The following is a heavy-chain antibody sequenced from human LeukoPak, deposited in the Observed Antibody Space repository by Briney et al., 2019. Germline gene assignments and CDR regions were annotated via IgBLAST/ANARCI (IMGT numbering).Heavy chain of an antibody. CDR2: ISGSGGST. J-gene: IGHJ4*02. V-gene: IGHV3-23*01. Sequence: GGSLRLSCAASGFTFSSYAMSWVRQAPGKELEWVSAISGSGGSTYYADSVKGRFTISRDNSKNTLYLQMNSLRAEDTAVYYCAKETSGYDLEGAFDYWGQGTLVTVSS. D-gene: IGHD5-12*01. CDR3: AKETSGYDLEGAFDY. CDR1: GFTFSSYA.